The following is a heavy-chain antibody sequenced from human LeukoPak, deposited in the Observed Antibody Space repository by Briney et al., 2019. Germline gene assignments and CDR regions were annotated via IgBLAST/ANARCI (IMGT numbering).Heavy chain of an antibody. D-gene: IGHD3-9*01. CDR3: ARARYFDWLLDFDY. CDR1: GGSISSYY. CDR2: IYYSGST. Sequence: SETLSLTCTVSGGSISSYYWSWIRQPPGKGLEWIGYIYYSGSTNYNPSLKSRVTISVDTSKNQFSLKLGSVTAADTAVYYCARARYFDWLLDFDYWGQGTLVTVSS. V-gene: IGHV4-59*01. J-gene: IGHJ4*02.